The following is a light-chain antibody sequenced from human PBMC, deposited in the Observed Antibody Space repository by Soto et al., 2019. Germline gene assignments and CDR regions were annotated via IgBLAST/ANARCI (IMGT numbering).Light chain of an antibody. CDR3: NSDTSTKTLV. V-gene: IGLV2-14*03. J-gene: IGLJ2*01. Sequence: QSALTQPASVSGSPGQSITISCTGTSSDVGGYNHVSWYQQHPGKAPKLMIYDVTDRPSGVSNRFSGSKSGNTASLAISGLQAEDEADYYCNSDTSTKTLVVGGGTQLTVL. CDR2: DVT. CDR1: SSDVGGYNH.